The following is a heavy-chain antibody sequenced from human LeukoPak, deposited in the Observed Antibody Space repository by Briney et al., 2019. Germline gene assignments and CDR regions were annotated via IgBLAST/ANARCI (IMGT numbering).Heavy chain of an antibody. CDR2: IYTSGST. CDR3: ARGVMATILTPFDY. V-gene: IGHV4-61*02. Sequence: SQTLSLTCTVSGGSISSGSYYWSWIRQPAGKGLEWIGRIYTSGSTNYNPSLKSRVTISVDTSKNQFSLKLSSVTAADTAVYYCARGVMATILTPFDYWGQGTLVTVSS. J-gene: IGHJ4*02. CDR1: GGSISSGSYY. D-gene: IGHD5-24*01.